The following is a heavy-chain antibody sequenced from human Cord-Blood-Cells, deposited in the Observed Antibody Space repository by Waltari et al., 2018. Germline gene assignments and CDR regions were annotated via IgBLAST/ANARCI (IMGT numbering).Heavy chain of an antibody. J-gene: IGHJ4*02. D-gene: IGHD4-17*01. V-gene: IGHV4-34*01. Sequence: QVQLQQWGAGLLKPSATLSLTCAVYGGSFSGYSWSWIRQPPGKGLEWIGEINHSGSTNYNPSLKSRVTISVDTSKNQFSLKLSSVTAADTAVYYCARRGDGDYRYYFDYWGQGTLVTVSS. CDR3: ARRGDGDYRYYFDY. CDR2: INHSGST. CDR1: GGSFSGYS.